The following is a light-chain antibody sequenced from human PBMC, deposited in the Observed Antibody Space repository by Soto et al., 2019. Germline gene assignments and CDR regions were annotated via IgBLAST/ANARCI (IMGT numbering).Light chain of an antibody. CDR2: AAS. CDR3: QQLSSYPST. J-gene: IGKJ4*01. Sequence: IQLTPSPSSLSASVGDRVTITCRASQGIGSYLAWYQQKPGEAPKLLIYAASTLQSGVPSRFSGSGSGTDFALTISSLQAEDFATYYCQQLSSYPSTFGGVTKVESK. CDR1: QGIGSY. V-gene: IGKV1-9*01.